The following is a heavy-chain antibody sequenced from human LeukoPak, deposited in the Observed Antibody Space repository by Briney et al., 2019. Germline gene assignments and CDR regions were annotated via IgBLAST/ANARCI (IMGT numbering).Heavy chain of an antibody. V-gene: IGHV4-39*01. J-gene: IGHJ1*01. CDR2: IYYSGST. CDR3: ARPDIGGISH. D-gene: IGHD2-15*01. CDR1: GGSISSSSYY. Sequence: SETLSLTCTVSGGSISSSSYYWGWIRQPPGEGLEWIGSIYYSGSTYYNPSLKSRVTISVDTSKNQFSLKLSSVTAADTAVYYCARPDIGGISHWGQGTLVTVSS.